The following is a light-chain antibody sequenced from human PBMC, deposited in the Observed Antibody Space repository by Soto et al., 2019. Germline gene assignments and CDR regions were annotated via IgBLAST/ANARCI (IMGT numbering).Light chain of an antibody. J-gene: IGLJ1*01. Sequence: QSLLAQPPPVSSAPGQKVTISCSGSSSKFGNNYVSWYQQLPGTAPKLLIYENNKRPSGIPDRFSGSKSGTSATLGITGLQTGDEADYYCGTWDSSLSAAGVFGTGTKVTVL. CDR2: ENN. CDR3: GTWDSSLSAAGV. CDR1: SSKFGNNY. V-gene: IGLV1-51*02.